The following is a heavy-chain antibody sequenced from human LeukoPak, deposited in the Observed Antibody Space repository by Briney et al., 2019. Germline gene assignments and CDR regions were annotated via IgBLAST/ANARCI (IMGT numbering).Heavy chain of an antibody. J-gene: IGHJ4*02. Sequence: GGSLRLSCAASGFTVSSHYMSWVRQAPGKGLEWVSIIYSGGTTYYTDSVKGRFTISRDNSKNTLYLQMNSLRAEDTAVYYCARGYDSGGYYWGQGTLVTVSS. D-gene: IGHD3-22*01. CDR1: GFTVSSHY. CDR3: ARGYDSGGYY. CDR2: IYSGGTT. V-gene: IGHV3-66*01.